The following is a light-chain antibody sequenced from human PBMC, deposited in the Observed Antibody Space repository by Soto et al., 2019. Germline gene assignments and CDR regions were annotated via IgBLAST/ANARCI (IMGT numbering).Light chain of an antibody. CDR3: VSFAGVTYL. CDR1: SSDVGAYIF. Sequence: QSALTQPPSASGSPGQSVTISCTGTSSDVGAYIFVSWYQQHPGKAPKLMVYDVNRRPPGVPDRFFGSKSGNTASLTVSGLQAEDEADYYCVSFAGVTYLFGTGTKVTVL. V-gene: IGLV2-8*01. J-gene: IGLJ1*01. CDR2: DVN.